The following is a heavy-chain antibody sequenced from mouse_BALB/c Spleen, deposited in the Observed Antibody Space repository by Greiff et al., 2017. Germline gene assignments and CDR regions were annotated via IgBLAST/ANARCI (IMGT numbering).Heavy chain of an antibody. CDR2: ISSGGST. J-gene: IGHJ1*01. CDR1: GFTFSSYA. CDR3: ARNGLWYFDV. Sequence: EVMLVESGGGLVKPGGSLKLSCAASGFTFSSYAMSWVRQTPEKRLEWVASISSGGSTYYPDSVKGRFTISRDNARNILYLQMSSLRSEDTAMYYCARNGLWYFDVWGAGTTVTVSS. V-gene: IGHV5-6-5*01.